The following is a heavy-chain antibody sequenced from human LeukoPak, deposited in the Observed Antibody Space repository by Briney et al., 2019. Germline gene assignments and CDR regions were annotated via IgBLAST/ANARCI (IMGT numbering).Heavy chain of an antibody. CDR1: GGTFSSYA. Sequence: ASVKVSCKASGGTFSSYAISWVRQAPGQGLEWMGGIIPIFGTANYTQKFQGRVTITTDESTSTAYMELSSLRSEDTAVYYCARSEYCSSTSCSYYYYYMDVWGKGTTVTVSS. J-gene: IGHJ6*03. V-gene: IGHV1-69*05. D-gene: IGHD2-2*01. CDR3: ARSEYCSSTSCSYYYYYMDV. CDR2: IIPIFGTA.